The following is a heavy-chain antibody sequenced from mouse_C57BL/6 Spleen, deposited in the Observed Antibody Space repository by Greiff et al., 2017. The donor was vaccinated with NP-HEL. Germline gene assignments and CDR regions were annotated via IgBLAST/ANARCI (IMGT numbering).Heavy chain of an antibody. CDR1: GYSITSGYY. J-gene: IGHJ3*01. CDR3: AREGSYYGSSWFAY. D-gene: IGHD1-1*01. Sequence: VQLQESGPGLVKPSQSLSLTCSVTGYSITSGYYWNWIRQFPGNKLEWMGYISYDGSNNYNPSLKNRISITRDTSKNQFFLKLNSVTTEDTATYYCAREGSYYGSSWFAYWGQGTLVTVSA. CDR2: ISYDGSN. V-gene: IGHV3-6*01.